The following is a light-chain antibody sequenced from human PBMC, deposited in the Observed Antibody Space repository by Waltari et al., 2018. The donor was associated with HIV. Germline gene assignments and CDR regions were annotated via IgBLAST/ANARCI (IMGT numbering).Light chain of an antibody. J-gene: IGLJ2*01. V-gene: IGLV3-21*02. CDR3: QVCVDNSVI. Sequence: SYVLTQPPSVSVAPGQTARITCGGNSVGSKSVHWYQQKSGQAPVLVVYDDSDRPPGIPERFSGSNSGNTATLTISRVEDGDEADYYCQVCVDNSVIFAGGTRLTVL. CDR1: SVGSKS. CDR2: DDS.